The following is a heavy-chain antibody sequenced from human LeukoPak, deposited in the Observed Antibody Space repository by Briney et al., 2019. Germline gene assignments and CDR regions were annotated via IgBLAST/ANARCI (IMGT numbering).Heavy chain of an antibody. CDR3: ARVRAIYYDSSYDAFDI. Sequence: PGGSPRLSCAASGFTFSSYSMDWVRQAPGKGLEWVSSISSSSSYIYYADSVKGRYTISRDNAKNSLYLQMNSLRAEDTAVYYCARVRAIYYDSSYDAFDIWGQGTMVTVSS. J-gene: IGHJ3*02. V-gene: IGHV3-21*01. D-gene: IGHD3-22*01. CDR1: GFTFSSYS. CDR2: ISSSSSYI.